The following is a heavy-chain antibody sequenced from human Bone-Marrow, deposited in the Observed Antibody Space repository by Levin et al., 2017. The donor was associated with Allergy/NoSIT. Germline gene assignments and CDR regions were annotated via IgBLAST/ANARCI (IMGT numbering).Heavy chain of an antibody. CDR1: GGSISSYY. CDR3: ARHQAVVVAATRLSRGLGEFWFDP. J-gene: IGHJ5*02. V-gene: IGHV4-59*01. D-gene: IGHD2-15*01. CDR2: IYYSGST. Sequence: SETLSLTCTVSGGSISSYYWSWIRQPPGKGLEWIGYIYYSGSTNYNPSLKSRVTISVDTSKNQFSLKLSSVTAADTAVYYCARHQAVVVAATRLSRGLGEFWFDPWGQGTLVTVSS.